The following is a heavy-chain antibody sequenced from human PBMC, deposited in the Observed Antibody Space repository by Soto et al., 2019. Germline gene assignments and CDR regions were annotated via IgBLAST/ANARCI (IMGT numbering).Heavy chain of an antibody. Sequence: GGSLRLSCAASGFTFSNYAMSWVRQAPGKGLEWISIISGGGGTTFYADSVKGRFTISRDSSKNTLYLQMNSLRAEDTAVYYCAKDKEGFCSGGRCYEAQVFVYWDQTTLVTVS. CDR1: GFTFSNYA. CDR2: ISGGGGTT. J-gene: IGHJ4*02. V-gene: IGHV3-23*01. CDR3: AKDKEGFCSGGRCYEAQVFVY. D-gene: IGHD2-15*01.